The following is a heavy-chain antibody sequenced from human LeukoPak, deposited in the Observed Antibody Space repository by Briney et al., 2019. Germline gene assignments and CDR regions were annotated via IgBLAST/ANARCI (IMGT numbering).Heavy chain of an antibody. CDR2: ISWNSGSI. J-gene: IGHJ4*02. Sequence: GGSLRLSCAASGFTFDDYAMHWVRQAPGKGLEWVSGISWNSGSIGYADSVRGRFTISRDNAKNSLYLQMNSLRAEDTALYYCAKGSIVAVAGSFFDYWGQGTLVTVSS. D-gene: IGHD6-19*01. V-gene: IGHV3-9*01. CDR1: GFTFDDYA. CDR3: AKGSIVAVAGSFFDY.